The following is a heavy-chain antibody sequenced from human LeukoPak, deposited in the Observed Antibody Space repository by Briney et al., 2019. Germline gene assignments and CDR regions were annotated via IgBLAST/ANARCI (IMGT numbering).Heavy chain of an antibody. CDR3: ARESPTVTGFDP. V-gene: IGHV1-46*01. CDR1: GYTFGTHW. CDR2: INPSGDFR. J-gene: IGHJ5*02. Sequence: GASVKVSCKASGYTFGTHWMHWVRQAPGQGLEWMGIINPSGDFRSYAQKFQGRVTVTRDMSTRTVYMELSDLEPEDTAVYYCARESPTVTGFDPWGQGTLVTVSS. D-gene: IGHD4-17*01.